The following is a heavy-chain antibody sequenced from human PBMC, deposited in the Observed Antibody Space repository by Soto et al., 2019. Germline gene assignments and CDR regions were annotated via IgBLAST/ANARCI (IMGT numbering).Heavy chain of an antibody. D-gene: IGHD2-8*02. J-gene: IGHJ6*02. CDR2: IIPILDIP. Sequence: QVQLVQSGAEVKKPGSSVKVSCKASGGTFSRYTFTWVRQAPGQGLEWMRRIIPILDIPNYAQNFQGRVTITADKSTSTAYMELSSLRSDDTAVYYCASHFTGVLVLGTSPPGGDNYGWDVWGQGTTVTVSS. CDR3: ASHFTGVLVLGTSPPGGDNYGWDV. CDR1: GGTFSRYT. V-gene: IGHV1-69*02.